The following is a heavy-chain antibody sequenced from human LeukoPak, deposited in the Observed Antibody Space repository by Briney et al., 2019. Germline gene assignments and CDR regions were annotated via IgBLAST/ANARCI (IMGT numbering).Heavy chain of an antibody. Sequence: RGSLRLSCAASGFTFDDYAMHWVRQAPGKGLEWVSLISWNGASTYYADSVKGRFTISRDNSKNSLYLQMNSLRAEDTAFYYCAKDGVVAALGDNWFDPWGQGTLVTVSS. V-gene: IGHV3-43D*03. D-gene: IGHD2-15*01. CDR2: ISWNGAST. CDR1: GFTFDDYA. CDR3: AKDGVVAALGDNWFDP. J-gene: IGHJ5*02.